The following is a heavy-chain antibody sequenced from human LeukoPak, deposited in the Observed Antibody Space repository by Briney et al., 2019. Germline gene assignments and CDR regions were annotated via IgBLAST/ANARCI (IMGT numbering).Heavy chain of an antibody. CDR1: GGSISSYY. CDR2: ISYSGST. CDR3: ARDRGNSGAAYFDY. Sequence: PSETLPLTCTVSGGSISSYYWSWIRQPPGKGLEWIGYISYSGSTNYNPSLKSRVTISVDTSKNQFSLKLRSVTAADTAVYYCARDRGNSGAAYFDYWGQGTLVTVSS. J-gene: IGHJ4*02. D-gene: IGHD4-23*01. V-gene: IGHV4-59*01.